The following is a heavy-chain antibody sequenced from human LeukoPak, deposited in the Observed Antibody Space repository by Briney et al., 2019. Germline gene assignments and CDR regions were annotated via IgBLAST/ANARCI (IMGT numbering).Heavy chain of an antibody. CDR3: ARVGGYCSSTSCYTDYGMDV. D-gene: IGHD2-2*02. CDR1: GGCISSGGYY. Sequence: PSQTLSLTCTISGGCISSGGYYWSWIRQHPGKGLEWIGYIYYSGSTYYNPSLKSRVTISVDTSKNQFSLKLSSVTAADTAVYYCARVGGYCSSTSCYTDYGMDVWGQGTTVTVSS. J-gene: IGHJ6*02. V-gene: IGHV4-31*03. CDR2: IYYSGST.